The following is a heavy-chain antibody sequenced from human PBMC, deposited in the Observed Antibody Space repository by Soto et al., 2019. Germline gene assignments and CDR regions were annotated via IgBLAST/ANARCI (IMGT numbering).Heavy chain of an antibody. CDR2: ISVYNGNT. D-gene: IGHD3-10*01. CDR3: AREPMGDYYGPGSYFDY. V-gene: IGHV1-18*01. CDR1: GYTFTSYG. Sequence: ASVKVSCKASGYTFTSYGISWVRQAPGQGLEWMGWISVYNGNTNYAQKLQGRVTMTTDTSTSTAYMELRSLRSDDTAVYYCAREPMGDYYGPGSYFDYWGQGTLVTVSS. J-gene: IGHJ4*02.